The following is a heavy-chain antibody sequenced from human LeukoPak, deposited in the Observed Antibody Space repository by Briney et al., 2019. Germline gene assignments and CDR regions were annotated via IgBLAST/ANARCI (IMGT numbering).Heavy chain of an antibody. CDR3: ARAGGEWELPVDY. CDR2: IYSGGST. J-gene: IGHJ4*02. Sequence: GGSLRLSCAASGFTFSSYWMSWVRQAPGKGLEWVSVIYSGGSTYYADSVKGRFTISRDNSKNTLYLQMNSLRAEDTAVYYCARAGGEWELPVDYWGQGTLVTVSS. CDR1: GFTFSSYW. V-gene: IGHV3-53*01. D-gene: IGHD1-26*01.